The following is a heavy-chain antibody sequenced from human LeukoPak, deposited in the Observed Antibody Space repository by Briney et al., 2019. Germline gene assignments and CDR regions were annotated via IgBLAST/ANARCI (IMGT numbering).Heavy chain of an antibody. CDR1: GGSISSGDYY. CDR3: ASRYYYDSSGYYIWNY. V-gene: IGHV4-30-4*01. D-gene: IGHD3-22*01. J-gene: IGHJ4*02. CDR2: IYYSGST. Sequence: SETLSLACTVSGGSISSGDYYWSWIRQPPGKGLEWIGYIYYSGSTYYNPSLKSRVTISVDTSKNQFSLKLSSVTAADTAVYYCASRYYYDSSGYYIWNYWGQGTLVTVSS.